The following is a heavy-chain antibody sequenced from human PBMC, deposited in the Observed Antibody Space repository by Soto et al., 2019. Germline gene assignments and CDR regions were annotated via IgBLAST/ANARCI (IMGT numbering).Heavy chain of an antibody. Sequence: QVQLQESGPGLVKPSETLSLTCTVSGGSIRSYYWSWIRQPPGKGLEWIGCMYNSGSTNYNPSLKSRVTILDDTSKNQLSLKLSSVTAADTAVYYCAAGGKWLAFEYWGQGTLATVSS. CDR3: AAGGKWLAFEY. CDR1: GGSIRSYY. J-gene: IGHJ4*02. V-gene: IGHV4-59*08. D-gene: IGHD6-19*01. CDR2: MYNSGST.